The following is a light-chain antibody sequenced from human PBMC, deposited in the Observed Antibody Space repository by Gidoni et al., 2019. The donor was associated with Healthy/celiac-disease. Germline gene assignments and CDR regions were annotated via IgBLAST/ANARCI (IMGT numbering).Light chain of an antibody. CDR2: GAS. CDR1: QSVNSN. CDR3: QQYNNSGFT. Sequence: EIVISQSPATLSVSPGDRATLSCRASQSVNSNLAWYQQKPGQAPRLLVYGASSRASGIPSRFSGSGSGTEFTLTISSLQSEDFAAYYCQQYNNSGFTFGPGTKLDIK. J-gene: IGKJ3*01. V-gene: IGKV3-15*01.